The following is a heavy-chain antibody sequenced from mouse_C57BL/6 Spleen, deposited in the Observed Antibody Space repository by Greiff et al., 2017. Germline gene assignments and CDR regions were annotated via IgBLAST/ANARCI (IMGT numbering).Heavy chain of an antibody. CDR1: GFNINDYY. V-gene: IGHV14-4*01. J-gene: IGHJ1*03. Sequence: VQLQQSGAELVRPGASVKLSCTASGFNINDYYMPWVQQRPEQGLEWIGRIDPENGDTEYASKFQGKATITADTSSNTDYLQLSSLTSEDTAVYYCTAGGLRRCWYFDVWGTGTTVTVSS. D-gene: IGHD2-4*01. CDR3: TAGGLRRCWYFDV. CDR2: IDPENGDT.